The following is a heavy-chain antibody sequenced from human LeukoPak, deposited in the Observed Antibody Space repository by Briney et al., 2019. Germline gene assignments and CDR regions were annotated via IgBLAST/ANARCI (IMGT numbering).Heavy chain of an antibody. CDR2: IKQDGGEK. Sequence: GGSLRLSCAASGFTFSSDWMSWVRQAPGKGLEWVANIKQDGGEKYYVDSVKGRFTISRDNAKDSLYLQMNSLSAEDTAVYYCARDRATSGKYAYYFDYWGQGTLVTVSS. V-gene: IGHV3-7*01. CDR1: GFTFSSDW. CDR3: ARDRATSGKYAYYFDY. J-gene: IGHJ4*02. D-gene: IGHD1-26*01.